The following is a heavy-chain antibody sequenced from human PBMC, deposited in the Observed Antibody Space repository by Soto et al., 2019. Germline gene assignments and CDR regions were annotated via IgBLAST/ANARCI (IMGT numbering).Heavy chain of an antibody. Sequence: ASVKVSCKASGYTFTSYGISWVRQAPGQGLEWMGWISAYNGNTNYAQKLQGRVTMTTDTSTSTAYMELRSLRSDDTAVYYCARDRPYYNDGGVSLPYFDSWGRGP. CDR3: ARDRPYYNDGGVSLPYFDS. V-gene: IGHV1-18*04. J-gene: IGHJ4*02. D-gene: IGHD2-8*02. CDR2: ISAYNGNT. CDR1: GYTFTSYG.